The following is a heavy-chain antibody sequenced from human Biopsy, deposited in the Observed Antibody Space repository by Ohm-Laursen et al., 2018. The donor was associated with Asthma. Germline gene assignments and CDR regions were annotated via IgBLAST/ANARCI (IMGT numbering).Heavy chain of an antibody. Sequence: LRLSCAASGFSFSNYGMHWVRQAPGKGLDWVAVISFDGTNRNYTDSVKGRFTISRDNSRNTLHLEMNSLRAEDTAVYYCAKDVFPGWELRRGPDYWGQGTLVTVSS. D-gene: IGHD1-26*01. CDR2: ISFDGTNR. V-gene: IGHV3-30*18. CDR3: AKDVFPGWELRRGPDY. CDR1: GFSFSNYG. J-gene: IGHJ4*02.